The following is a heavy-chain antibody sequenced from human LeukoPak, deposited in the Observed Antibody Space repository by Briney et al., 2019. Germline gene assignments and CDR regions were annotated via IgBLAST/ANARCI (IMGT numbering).Heavy chain of an antibody. D-gene: IGHD5-12*01. Sequence: SETLSLTCAVSGDSVSSGGYYWTSHSGTTSYNPSLKSRVTISVDTSKNQFSLKLSSVTAADTAVYYCARARDGYDLDYWGQGTLVTVSS. CDR2: HSGTT. V-gene: IGHV4-31*11. CDR1: GDSVSSGGYY. J-gene: IGHJ4*02. CDR3: ARARDGYDLDY.